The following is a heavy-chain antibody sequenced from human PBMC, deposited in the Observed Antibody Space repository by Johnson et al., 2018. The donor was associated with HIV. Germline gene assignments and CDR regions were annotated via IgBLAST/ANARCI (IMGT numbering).Heavy chain of an antibody. CDR1: GFTFSCYD. J-gene: IGHJ3*02. Sequence: EVQLVESGGGLVQPGGSLRLSCAASGFTFSCYDVHWVRQATGKGLEWVSPIGTAGDTYYADSVKGRFTISRDNSKNTLFLQMNSLRAEDTAVYYCAKDRKGSSSWLRSGVAFDIWGQGTMVTVSS. D-gene: IGHD6-13*01. CDR2: IGTAGDT. CDR3: AKDRKGSSSWLRSGVAFDI. V-gene: IGHV3-13*01.